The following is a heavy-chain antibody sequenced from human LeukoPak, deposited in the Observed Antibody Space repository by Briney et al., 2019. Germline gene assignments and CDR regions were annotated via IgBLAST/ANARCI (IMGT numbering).Heavy chain of an antibody. CDR2: ISSSGIHM. V-gene: IGHV3-21*01. CDR3: ARELWRPGTPEKFDY. CDR1: GFTFSDYG. J-gene: IGHJ4*02. D-gene: IGHD2/OR15-2a*01. Sequence: GGSLRLSCAAAGFTFSDYGMNWVRQAPGRGLEWVSGISSSGIHMYYADSVKGRFTISRDNAKDSLYLQMNSLRVEDTAVYYCARELWRPGTPEKFDYWGQGALVTVSS.